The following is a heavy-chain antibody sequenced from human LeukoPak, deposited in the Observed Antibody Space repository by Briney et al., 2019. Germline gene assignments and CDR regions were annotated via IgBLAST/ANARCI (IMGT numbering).Heavy chain of an antibody. D-gene: IGHD2-2*01. CDR3: ARDKRYCSSTSCSYYFDY. CDR2: INPNSGDT. J-gene: IGHJ4*02. CDR1: GYTFTGYY. V-gene: IGHV1-2*02. Sequence: ASVKVSCKASGYTFTGYYMHWVRQAPGQGLEWMGWINPNSGDTSYAQKFQGRVTMTRDTSISTAYMELSRLRSDDTAVYYCARDKRYCSSTSCSYYFDYWGQGTLVTVSS.